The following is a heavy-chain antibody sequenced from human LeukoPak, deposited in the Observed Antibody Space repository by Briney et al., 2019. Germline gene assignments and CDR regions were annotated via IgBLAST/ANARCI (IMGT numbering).Heavy chain of an antibody. Sequence: GGSLRLSCAASGFTFSTYWMHWVRQAPGKGLVWVSYISSSGSTIYYADSVKGRFTISRDNAKNSLYLQMNSLRAEDTAVYYCARGGPADSGSYYADAFDIWGQGTMVTVSS. J-gene: IGHJ3*02. CDR3: ARGGPADSGSYYADAFDI. CDR2: ISSSGSTI. D-gene: IGHD1-26*01. CDR1: GFTFSTYW. V-gene: IGHV3-48*03.